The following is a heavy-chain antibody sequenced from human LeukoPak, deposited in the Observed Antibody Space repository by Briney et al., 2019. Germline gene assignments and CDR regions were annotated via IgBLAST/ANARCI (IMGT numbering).Heavy chain of an antibody. CDR3: AKADSSGWTRNYGMDV. D-gene: IGHD6-19*01. CDR2: ISGSGGST. Sequence: GGSLRLSCAASGFTFSSYAMRWVRQAPGKGLEWVSAISGSGGSTYYADSVKGRFTISRDNSKNTLYLQMNSLRAEDTAVYYCAKADSSGWTRNYGMDVWGQGTTVTVSS. CDR1: GFTFSSYA. V-gene: IGHV3-23*01. J-gene: IGHJ6*02.